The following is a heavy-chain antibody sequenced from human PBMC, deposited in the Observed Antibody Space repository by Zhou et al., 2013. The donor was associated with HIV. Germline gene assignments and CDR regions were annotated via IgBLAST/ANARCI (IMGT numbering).Heavy chain of an antibody. CDR3: ARAETKTTKYDY. Sequence: ASGGTLRRDAFRWLRQAPGQGLEWMGRIIPIFGTANYAQKFQGRVTITADESTSTAYMELSSLRSEDTAVYYCARAETKTTKYDYWGQGTLVTVSS. CDR1: GGTLRRDA. J-gene: IGHJ4*02. D-gene: IGHD4-4*01. CDR2: IIPIFGTA. V-gene: IGHV1-69*15.